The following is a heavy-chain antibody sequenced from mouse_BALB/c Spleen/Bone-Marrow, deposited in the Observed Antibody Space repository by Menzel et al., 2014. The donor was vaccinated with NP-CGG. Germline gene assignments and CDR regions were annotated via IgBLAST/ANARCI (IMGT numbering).Heavy chain of an antibody. CDR2: IDPSDSYI. CDR3: ARWGYLDY. Sequence: QVHVKQSGAEFAKPGASVRLSCKASGYTFTRFYIHWVKQRPGKDLEWIGEIDPSDSYINYNQKFKGKATLTVDKSSSTAYMQLSSLTSEDSALYYCARWGYLDYWGQGTTLTVSS. CDR1: GYTFTRFY. V-gene: IGHV1-69*02. J-gene: IGHJ2*01. D-gene: IGHD3-1*01.